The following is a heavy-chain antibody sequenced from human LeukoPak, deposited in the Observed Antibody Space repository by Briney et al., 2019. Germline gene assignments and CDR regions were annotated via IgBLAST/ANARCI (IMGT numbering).Heavy chain of an antibody. Sequence: ASVKVSCKASGYTFTSYGISCVRQAPGQGLEWMGWISAYNGNTNYAQKLQGRVTMTTDTSTSTAYMELRSLRSDDTDVYYCATDPRITTVRGVRRGYYYYGMDVWGQGTTVTVSS. J-gene: IGHJ6*02. CDR2: ISAYNGNT. V-gene: IGHV1-18*01. CDR3: ATDPRITTVRGVRRGYYYYGMDV. CDR1: GYTFTSYG. D-gene: IGHD3-10*01.